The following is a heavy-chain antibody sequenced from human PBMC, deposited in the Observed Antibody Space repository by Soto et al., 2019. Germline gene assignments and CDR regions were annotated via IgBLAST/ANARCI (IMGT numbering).Heavy chain of an antibody. CDR1: GGSISSGDYY. V-gene: IGHV4-30-4*01. Sequence: SETLSLTCTVSGGSISSGDYYWSWIRQPPGKGLEWIGYIYYSGSTYYNPSLKSRVTISVDTSKNQFSLKLSSVTAADTALYYCARAPLTTVTTFFFDYWGQGTLVTVSS. CDR3: ARAPLTTVTTFFFDY. CDR2: IYYSGST. D-gene: IGHD4-17*01. J-gene: IGHJ4*02.